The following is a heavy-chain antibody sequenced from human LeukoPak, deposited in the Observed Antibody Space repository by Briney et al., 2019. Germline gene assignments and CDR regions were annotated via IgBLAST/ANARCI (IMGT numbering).Heavy chain of an antibody. J-gene: IGHJ6*03. CDR3: ARGGADSICGYYYYMDV. CDR2: ISGSGGST. CDR1: GFTFSSYA. V-gene: IGHV3-23*01. D-gene: IGHD3-22*01. Sequence: GGSLRLSCAASGFTFSSYAMSWVRQAPGKGLEWVSAISGSGGSTYYADSVKGRFTISRDNSKNTLYLQMNSLRAEDTAVYYCARGGADSICGYYYYMDVWGKGTTVTISS.